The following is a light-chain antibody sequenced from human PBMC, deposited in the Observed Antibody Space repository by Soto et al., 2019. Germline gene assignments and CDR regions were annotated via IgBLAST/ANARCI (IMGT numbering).Light chain of an antibody. CDR1: SSDVGAYDY. J-gene: IGLJ1*01. CDR2: EVS. CDR3: SSYTSSSTRV. Sequence: QSVLTQPASVSGSPGQSITISCTGTSSDVGAYDYVSWYQQHPDKAPKLMIYEVSNRPSGVSNRFSGSKSVNTATLTSSGLQADDEADYYYSSYTSSSTRVFGTGTKVTVL. V-gene: IGLV2-14*03.